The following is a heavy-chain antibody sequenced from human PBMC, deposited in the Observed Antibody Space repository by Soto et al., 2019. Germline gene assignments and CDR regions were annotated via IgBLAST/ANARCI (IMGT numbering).Heavy chain of an antibody. J-gene: IGHJ5*02. V-gene: IGHV3-73*01. Sequence: GGSLRLSCAASGFTFSGSAMHWVRQASGKGLEWVGRIRSKTNNYATAYAASVKGRFTISRDDSKNTAYLQMNSLKTEDTAVYYCTRQGLLSLTFDPWGQGTLVTVSS. CDR3: TRQGLLSLTFDP. CDR1: GFTFSGSA. CDR2: IRSKTNNYAT.